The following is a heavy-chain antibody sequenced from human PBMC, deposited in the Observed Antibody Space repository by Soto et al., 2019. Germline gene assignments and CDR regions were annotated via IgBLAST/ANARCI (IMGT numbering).Heavy chain of an antibody. Sequence: PGGSLRLSCAASGFTFSSYSMNWVRQAPGKGLEWVSYISSSSTIYYADSVKGRYTISRDNAKNSLYLQMNNLTDEDTAVYYCARDARHYGLDYWGQGTLVTVSS. V-gene: IGHV3-48*02. CDR2: ISSSSTI. J-gene: IGHJ4*02. D-gene: IGHD3-10*01. CDR3: ARDARHYGLDY. CDR1: GFTFSSYS.